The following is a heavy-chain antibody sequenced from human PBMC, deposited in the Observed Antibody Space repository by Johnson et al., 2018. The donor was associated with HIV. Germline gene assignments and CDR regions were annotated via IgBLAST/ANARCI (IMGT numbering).Heavy chain of an antibody. J-gene: IGHJ3*02. V-gene: IGHV3-53*01. Sequence: VQLVESGGGLIQPGGSLRLSCAASGFTVSSNYMSWVRQAPGKGLEWVSVIYSGGSTYYADSVQGRFTISRDNSKNTLYLQMNSLRAEDTAVYYCARRIYYYDSSGTEDAFDIWGQGTMVTVSS. CDR3: ARRIYYYDSSGTEDAFDI. CDR2: IYSGGST. D-gene: IGHD3-22*01. CDR1: GFTVSSNY.